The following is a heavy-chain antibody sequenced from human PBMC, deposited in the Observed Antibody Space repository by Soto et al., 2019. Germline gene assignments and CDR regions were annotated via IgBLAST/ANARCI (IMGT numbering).Heavy chain of an antibody. CDR3: AISGGTMVRGVAGLNWFDP. V-gene: IGHV1-69*01. CDR1: GGTFSSYA. CDR2: IIPIFGTA. D-gene: IGHD3-10*01. J-gene: IGHJ5*02. Sequence: QVQLVQSGAEVQKPGSSVKVSCKASGGTFSSYAISWVRQAPGQGLEWMGGIIPIFGTANYAQKFQGRVTIAADESTRTAYMELSSLRSEDTAVYYCAISGGTMVRGVAGLNWFDPWGQGTLVTVSS.